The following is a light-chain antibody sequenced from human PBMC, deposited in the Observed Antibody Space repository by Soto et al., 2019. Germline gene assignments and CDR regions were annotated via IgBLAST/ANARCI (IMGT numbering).Light chain of an antibody. J-gene: IGKJ1*01. Sequence: DIQMTQSPSSLSASVGDRVTITCRASQGISSCLAWYQQKPGKVPKLLIYAASTLQSGVPFRFSGSGSGTDFTLTISSLQPEDVATYYCQQDNSAPWTFGQGTKVDIK. CDR2: AAS. CDR3: QQDNSAPWT. V-gene: IGKV1-27*01. CDR1: QGISSC.